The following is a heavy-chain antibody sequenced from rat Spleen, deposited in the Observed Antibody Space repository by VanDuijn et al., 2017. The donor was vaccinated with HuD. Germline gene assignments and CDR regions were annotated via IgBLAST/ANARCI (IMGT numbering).Heavy chain of an antibody. CDR3: ATRSIAAGYFDY. V-gene: IGHV5S10*01. J-gene: IGHJ2*01. CDR2: IIYDGSST. Sequence: EVQLVESGGGLVQPGNSLKLSCAASGFTFSDYAMAWVRQSPKKGLEWVATIIYDGSSTYYRDSVKGRFTISRDNAKSTLYLQMDSLRSEDTATYYCATRSIAAGYFDYWGQGVMVTVSS. CDR1: GFTFSDYA. D-gene: IGHD1-2*01.